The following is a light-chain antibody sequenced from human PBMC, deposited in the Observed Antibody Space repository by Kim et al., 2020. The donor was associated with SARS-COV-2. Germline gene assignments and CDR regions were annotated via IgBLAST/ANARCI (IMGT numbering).Light chain of an antibody. CDR3: ETWDRDSWV. Sequence: QLVLTQSSSASASLGSSVKLTCTLSSGPSSSILPWQQQQPGKAPRSLMKGDGRGRHPKGRGGPDRFAGASAGGDLYLTLSTLNSEAEAVYSCETWDRDSWVFGGGTKLTVL. J-gene: IGLJ3*02. CDR1: SGPSSSI. V-gene: IGLV4-60*03. CDR2: GDGRGRH.